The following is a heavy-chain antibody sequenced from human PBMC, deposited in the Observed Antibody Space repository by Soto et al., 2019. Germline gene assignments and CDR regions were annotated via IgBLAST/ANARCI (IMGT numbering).Heavy chain of an antibody. CDR3: AKDRSEWFGELSKIFDY. J-gene: IGHJ4*02. Sequence: GGSLRLSCAASGFTFSSYAMHWVRQAPGKGLEWVAVISYDGSNKYYADSVKGRFTISRDNSKNTLYLQMNSLRAEDTAVYYCAKDRSEWFGELSKIFDYWGQGTLVTVSS. D-gene: IGHD3-10*01. CDR2: ISYDGSNK. CDR1: GFTFSSYA. V-gene: IGHV3-30-3*01.